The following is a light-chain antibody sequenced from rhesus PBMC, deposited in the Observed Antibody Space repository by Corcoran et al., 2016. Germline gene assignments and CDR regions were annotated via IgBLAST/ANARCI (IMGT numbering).Light chain of an antibody. CDR1: QGINSY. Sequence: DIQMTQSPSSLSASVGDTVPITCQASQGINSYFVWYQQKPGNAHKLLIYDASTLQSGVPSRFVGSGSGTDFTLTISSLQSEDFATYYCQQYSSSPYSFGQGTKVEIK. J-gene: IGKJ2*01. CDR3: QQYSSSPYS. CDR2: DAS. V-gene: IGKV1-25*01.